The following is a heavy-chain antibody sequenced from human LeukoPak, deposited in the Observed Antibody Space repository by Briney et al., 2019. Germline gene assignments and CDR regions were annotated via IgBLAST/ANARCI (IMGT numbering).Heavy chain of an antibody. CDR2: INRDGTTK. CDR3: ARDATYSEGATYYDRLDY. J-gene: IGHJ4*02. Sequence: GGSLRLSCAASGFTFCSYWMTWVRQAPGKGQEWVANINRDGTTKNYVDSVQGRFTISRDNAQSSLYLQMSSLRAEDTAVYFCARDATYSEGATYYDRLDYWGQGAQVTVSS. CDR1: GFTFCSYW. D-gene: IGHD3-22*01. V-gene: IGHV3-7*04.